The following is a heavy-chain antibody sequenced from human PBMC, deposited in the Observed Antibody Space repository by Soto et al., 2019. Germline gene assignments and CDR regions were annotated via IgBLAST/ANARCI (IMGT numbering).Heavy chain of an antibody. D-gene: IGHD6-13*01. CDR2: MNPINGAT. CDR3: GRGPSPRAPAGGTPYYYAMDV. CDR1: GYDFTAYD. J-gene: IGHJ6*02. V-gene: IGHV1-8*01. Sequence: ASVKVSCKASGYDFTAYDINWVRQAAGQGLEWMGWMNPINGATSSTQRFQGRVSMTRNTATGTAYLEVTSLRSDDTAVYYCGRGPSPRAPAGGTPYYYAMDVWGQGTSVTVSS.